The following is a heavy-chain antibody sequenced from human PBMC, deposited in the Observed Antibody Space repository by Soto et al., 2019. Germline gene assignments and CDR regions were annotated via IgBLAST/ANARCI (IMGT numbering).Heavy chain of an antibody. V-gene: IGHV3-74*01. D-gene: IGHD2-15*01. CDR2: INSDGSNI. CDR1: GFTLSDYW. Sequence: PGGCLRLSCAASGFTLSDYWMHWVRRAPGKGLVWVARINSDGSNIGYADFVKGRFAISRDNAKNTLYLQMNSLSAEDTAMYYCARYCSGSSCSPAWSWGQGSLVTVSS. J-gene: IGHJ5*02. CDR3: ARYCSGSSCSPAWS.